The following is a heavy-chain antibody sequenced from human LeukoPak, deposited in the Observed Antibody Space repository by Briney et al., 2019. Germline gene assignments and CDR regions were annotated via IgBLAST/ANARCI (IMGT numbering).Heavy chain of an antibody. CDR1: GGSISSSSYY. CDR2: IYTSGST. V-gene: IGHV4-61*02. Sequence: SETLSLTCTVSGGSISSSSYYWSWIRQPAGKGLEWIGRIYTSGSTNYNPSLKSRVTMSVDTSKNQFSLKLSSVTAADTAVYYCARDATTVGHFDYWGQGTLVTVSS. J-gene: IGHJ4*02. D-gene: IGHD4-4*01. CDR3: ARDATTVGHFDY.